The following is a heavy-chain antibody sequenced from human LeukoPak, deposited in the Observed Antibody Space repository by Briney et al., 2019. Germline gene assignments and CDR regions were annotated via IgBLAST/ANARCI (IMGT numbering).Heavy chain of an antibody. D-gene: IGHD2-8*01. J-gene: IGHJ5*02. Sequence: ASVKVSCKASGYTFTSYGISWVRQAPGPGHEWMGWISAYNGNTNYTQKLHGRVTMTTDTSTSTAYMELRSLRSDDTAVYYCARVRQRCTNGVCYGVANWFDPWGQGTLVTVSS. CDR3: ARVRQRCTNGVCYGVANWFDP. CDR1: GYTFTSYG. CDR2: ISAYNGNT. V-gene: IGHV1-18*01.